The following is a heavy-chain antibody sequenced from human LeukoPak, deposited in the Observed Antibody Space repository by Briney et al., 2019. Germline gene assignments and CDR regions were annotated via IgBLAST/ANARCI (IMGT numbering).Heavy chain of an antibody. D-gene: IGHD2-21*02. CDR3: ARLYCGGDCYSAHYYYYYGMDV. V-gene: IGHV1-2*06. CDR1: GYTFTGYY. CDR2: INPNSGGT. J-gene: IGHJ6*02. Sequence: ASVKVSCKASGYTFTGYYMHWVRQAPGQGLEWMGRINPNSGGTNYAQKFQGRVTMTRDTSISTAYMELSRLRSDDTAVYYCARLYCGGDCYSAHYYYYYGMDVWGQGTTVTVSS.